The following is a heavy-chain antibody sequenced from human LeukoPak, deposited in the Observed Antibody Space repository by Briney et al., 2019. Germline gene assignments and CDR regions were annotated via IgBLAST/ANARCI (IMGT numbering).Heavy chain of an antibody. CDR1: GFTFSSYD. CDR3: AKGSKAVLFTRDRYMDV. J-gene: IGHJ6*03. V-gene: IGHV3-30*02. Sequence: GGSLRLSCAASGFTFSSYDIHWVRQAPGKGLEWVAFIRYDGSNKYYADSVRGRFTTSRDNSKKTLYLQMNSLRAEDTAVYFCAKGSKAVLFTRDRYMDVWGKGTTVTISS. CDR2: IRYDGSNK. D-gene: IGHD6-19*01.